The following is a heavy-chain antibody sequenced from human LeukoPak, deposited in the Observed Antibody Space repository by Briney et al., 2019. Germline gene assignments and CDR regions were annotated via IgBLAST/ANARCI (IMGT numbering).Heavy chain of an antibody. Sequence: ASVKVSCKASGYTFTSYYMHWVRQAPGQGLEWMGIINPSGGITNYAQKFQGRVTMTRDTSASTVYMELSSLRSEDTAVHYCARKRGGALDYWGQGTLVTVSS. V-gene: IGHV1-46*01. CDR3: ARKRGGALDY. CDR1: GYTFTSYY. D-gene: IGHD3-10*01. J-gene: IGHJ4*02. CDR2: INPSGGIT.